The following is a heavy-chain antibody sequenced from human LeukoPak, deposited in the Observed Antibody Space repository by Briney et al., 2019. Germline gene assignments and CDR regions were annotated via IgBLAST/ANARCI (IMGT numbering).Heavy chain of an antibody. CDR3: ARRWEPLGFDY. J-gene: IGHJ4*02. CDR2: INHSGST. V-gene: IGHV4-34*01. Sequence: SETLSLTCAVYGGSCSGYYLSWIRQPPGKGLEWIGEINHSGSTNYNPSLKSRVTISVDTSKNQFSLKLSSVTAADTAVYYCARRWEPLGFDYWGQGTLVTVSS. D-gene: IGHD1-26*01. CDR1: GGSCSGYY.